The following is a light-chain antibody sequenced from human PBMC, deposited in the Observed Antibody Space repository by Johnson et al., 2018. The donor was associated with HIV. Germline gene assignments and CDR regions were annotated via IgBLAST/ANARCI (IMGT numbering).Light chain of an antibody. V-gene: IGLV1-51*02. J-gene: IGLJ1*01. CDR2: EKN. Sequence: QSVLTQSPSVSAAPGQNVTISCYGSSSNIGNNYVSWYQQVPGTAPKVLIYEKNKRPSGIPDRFSGSKSGTSATLGITGLQTGDEADYYCGTWDSSLSVYVLGTGTKVTVL. CDR3: GTWDSSLSVYV. CDR1: SSNIGNNY.